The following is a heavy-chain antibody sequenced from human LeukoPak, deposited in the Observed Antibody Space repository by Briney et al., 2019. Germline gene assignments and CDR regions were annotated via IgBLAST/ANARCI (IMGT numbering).Heavy chain of an antibody. CDR2: ITSSSRYT. CDR3: ARDFSRFGDFDY. D-gene: IGHD3-10*01. J-gene: IGHJ4*02. V-gene: IGHV3-21*06. Sequence: GGPLRLSCAASVFTFSTYNMNWVRQAPGKGLEWVSSITSSSRYTFYADSVKGRFTISRDNAKNSLYLQMNSLRAEDTAIYYCARDFSRFGDFDYWGQGTLVTVSP. CDR1: VFTFSTYN.